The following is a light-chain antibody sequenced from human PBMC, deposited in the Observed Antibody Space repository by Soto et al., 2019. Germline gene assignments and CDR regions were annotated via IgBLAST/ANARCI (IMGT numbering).Light chain of an antibody. CDR3: SSYTTSSTLV. V-gene: IGLV2-14*01. CDR2: EVS. CDR1: SSDVGGYKY. Sequence: QSALTQPASVSGSPGQSITVSCTGTSSDVGGYKYVSWYQHHPGRAPKLMIYEVSNRPSGVSHRFSGSKSGNTASLTISGLQPEDEADYYCSSYTTSSTLVFGTGTKLT. J-gene: IGLJ1*01.